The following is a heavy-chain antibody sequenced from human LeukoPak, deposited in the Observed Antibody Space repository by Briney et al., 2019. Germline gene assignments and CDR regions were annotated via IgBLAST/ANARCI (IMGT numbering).Heavy chain of an antibody. V-gene: IGHV3-30-3*01. CDR1: GFTISSYA. D-gene: IGHD6-13*01. J-gene: IGHJ6*02. Sequence: PGRSLRLSCAASGFTISSYAMHWVRQAPGKGLEWVAVISYVGSNKYYADSVKGRFTISRDNSKNTLYLQMNSLRAEDTAVYYCARDRGSSYYYYGMDVWGQGTTVTVSS. CDR3: ARDRGSSYYYYGMDV. CDR2: ISYVGSNK.